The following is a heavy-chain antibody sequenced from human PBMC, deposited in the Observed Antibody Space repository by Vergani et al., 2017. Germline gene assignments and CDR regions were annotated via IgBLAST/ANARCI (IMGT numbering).Heavy chain of an antibody. D-gene: IGHD2-8*01. J-gene: IGHJ4*02. CDR2: IIPIFGTA. V-gene: IGHV1-69*01. Sequence: QMQLVQSGAEVKKLGSSVKVSCKASGGTFNSYGISCVRQAPGQGLEWMGGIIPIFGTANYAQKFQGRVTITAAESTSTAYMELSSLRSEDTTVYYCSRAETHCTNSVCEAENSGYEFDYWGKGTLVTVSS. CDR3: SRAETHCTNSVCEAENSGYEFDY. CDR1: GGTFNSYG.